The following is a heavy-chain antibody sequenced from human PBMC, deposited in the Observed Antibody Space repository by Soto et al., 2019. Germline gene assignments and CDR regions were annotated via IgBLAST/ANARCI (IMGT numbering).Heavy chain of an antibody. Sequence: QVQLVESGGGVDQPGRSLRLSCAASGFTFSSYGMHWVRQAPGKGLEWVAVIWYDGSNKYYADSVKGRFTISRDNSKNSLHLEINSLGAEDTGVYYCERGAGDYCDSSGYYSYWGQGTLVTVSS. CDR2: IWYDGSNK. CDR1: GFTFSSYG. CDR3: ERGAGDYCDSSGYYSY. D-gene: IGHD3-22*01. J-gene: IGHJ4*02. V-gene: IGHV3-33*01.